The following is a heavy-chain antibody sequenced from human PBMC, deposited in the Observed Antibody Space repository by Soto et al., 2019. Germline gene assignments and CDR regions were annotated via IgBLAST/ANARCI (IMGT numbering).Heavy chain of an antibody. D-gene: IGHD3-3*01. CDR3: ARGSRFLEWSPWYYGMDV. Sequence: SVKVSCKAYGGTFSSYAISWVRQAPGQGLEWMGGIIPIFGTANYAQKCQGRVTITADESTSTAYMELSSLRSEDTAVYYCARGSRFLEWSPWYYGMDVWGQGTTVTVSS. CDR1: GGTFSSYA. V-gene: IGHV1-69*13. J-gene: IGHJ6*02. CDR2: IIPIFGTA.